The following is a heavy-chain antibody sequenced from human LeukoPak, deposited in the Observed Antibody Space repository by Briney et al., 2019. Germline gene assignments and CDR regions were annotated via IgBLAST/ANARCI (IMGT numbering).Heavy chain of an antibody. Sequence: GGSLRLSCSASGFTFRDYTVSWFRQAPGKGLEWVGLIRSEAYSGTTEYATSVKDRFTISRDDSNSTAYLHMNSLKTEDTAVYYCTDSSGYLLPDYWGQGTLVTVSS. CDR1: GFTFRDYT. J-gene: IGHJ4*02. CDR2: IRSEAYSGTT. D-gene: IGHD3-22*01. CDR3: TDSSGYLLPDY. V-gene: IGHV3-49*03.